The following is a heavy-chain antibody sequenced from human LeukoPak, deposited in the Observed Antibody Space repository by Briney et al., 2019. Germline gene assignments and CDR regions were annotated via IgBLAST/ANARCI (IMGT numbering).Heavy chain of an antibody. Sequence: GGSLRLSCAASGFTFTTYAMRWVRQAPGKGLEWVSAISGSGGSTYYADSVKGRFTISRDNSKNTLYLQMNSLTAEDTAVYYCAKQVTAPGPIDYWGQGTLVTVSP. CDR1: GFTFTTYA. CDR2: ISGSGGST. D-gene: IGHD2-21*02. CDR3: AKQVTAPGPIDY. V-gene: IGHV3-23*01. J-gene: IGHJ4*02.